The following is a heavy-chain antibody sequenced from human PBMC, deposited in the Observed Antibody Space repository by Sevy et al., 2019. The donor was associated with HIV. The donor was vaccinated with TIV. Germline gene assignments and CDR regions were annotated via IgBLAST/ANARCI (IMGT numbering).Heavy chain of an antibody. CDR3: ARLNGFEPYSYYALDV. CDR2: IYPGDPAP. Sequence: GESLKISCEGSGYSFTHYWIAWVRQIPGKGLEWMGIIYPGDPAPTYSPSFQGRVTISADKSINIAYLQWSRLRASDTAIDYCARLNGFEPYSYYALDVWGQGTTVTVSS. J-gene: IGHJ6*02. D-gene: IGHD5-12*01. V-gene: IGHV5-51*01. CDR1: GYSFTHYW.